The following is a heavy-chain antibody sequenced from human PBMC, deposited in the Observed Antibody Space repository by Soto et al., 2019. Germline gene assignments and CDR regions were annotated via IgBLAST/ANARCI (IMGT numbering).Heavy chain of an antibody. Sequence: SETLSLTCAAYGGSFSGYYWSWIRQPPGKGLEWIGEINHSGSTNYNPSLKSRVTISVDTSKNQFSLKLSSVTAADTAVYYCARGRAIAARRTNWFDPWGQGTLVTVSS. J-gene: IGHJ5*02. D-gene: IGHD6-6*01. V-gene: IGHV4-34*01. CDR3: ARGRAIAARRTNWFDP. CDR2: INHSGST. CDR1: GGSFSGYY.